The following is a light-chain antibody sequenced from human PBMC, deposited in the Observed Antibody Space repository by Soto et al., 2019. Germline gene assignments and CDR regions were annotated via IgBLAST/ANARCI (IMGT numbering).Light chain of an antibody. J-gene: IGLJ1*01. V-gene: IGLV2-14*01. CDR3: SSKTSSRTPFV. CDR1: SSDVGGYNY. CDR2: EVS. Sequence: QSVLTQPASVSGSPGQSITISCTGTSSDVGGYNYVSWYQQHPGKAPKLIIYEVSNRPSGVSNRFSGSKSGNTASLTISGLQAEDEADYYCSSKTSSRTPFVFGTGTKVTVL.